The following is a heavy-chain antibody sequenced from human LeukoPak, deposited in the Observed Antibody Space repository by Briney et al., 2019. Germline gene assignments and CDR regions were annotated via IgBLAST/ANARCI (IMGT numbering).Heavy chain of an antibody. Sequence: PGGSLRLSCVASGFTFSSYAMSWVRQPPGKGLEWVSLISGGGDSTYYADSVKGRFTISRDNSKNTLYLEMNSLRAEDTAVYYCGKDRNVYCSGGSCYTLWGQGTLATVSS. D-gene: IGHD2-15*01. CDR1: GFTFSSYA. CDR2: ISGGGDST. V-gene: IGHV3-23*01. CDR3: GKDRNVYCSGGSCYTL. J-gene: IGHJ4*02.